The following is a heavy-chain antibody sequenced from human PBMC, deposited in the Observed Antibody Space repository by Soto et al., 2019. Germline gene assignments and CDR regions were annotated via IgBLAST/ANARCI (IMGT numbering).Heavy chain of an antibody. J-gene: IGHJ4*02. CDR3: ARVFLEYFDY. CDR2: IYSGGTT. CDR1: GFTVSSNY. D-gene: IGHD3-3*01. V-gene: IGHV3-53*01. Sequence: GGSLRLSCAASGFTVSSNYMTWVRQAPGKGLEWVSVIYSGGTTYYADSVKGRFTISRDNSKNTLYLQMNSLRAEDTAVYYCARVFLEYFDYWGQGTLVTVSS.